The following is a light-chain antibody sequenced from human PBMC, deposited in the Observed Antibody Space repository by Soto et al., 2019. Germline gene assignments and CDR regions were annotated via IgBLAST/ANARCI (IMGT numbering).Light chain of an antibody. Sequence: EIVLTQSPGTLFLSPGETATLSCRASQSVSSTYLAWYQQKPGQAPRLLIYGASSRATGIPDRFSGSGSGTDFTLTISRLEPEDFAVYYCQQSVSSPWTFGQGTKVEIK. J-gene: IGKJ1*01. CDR1: QSVSSTY. CDR2: GAS. CDR3: QQSVSSPWT. V-gene: IGKV3-20*01.